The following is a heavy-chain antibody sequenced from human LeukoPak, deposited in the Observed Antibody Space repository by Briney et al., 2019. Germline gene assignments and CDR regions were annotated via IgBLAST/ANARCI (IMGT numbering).Heavy chain of an antibody. CDR1: GFTFSSYA. CDR3: AKDLNIVVVPVYGLDV. J-gene: IGHJ6*02. D-gene: IGHD2-2*01. V-gene: IGHV3-23*01. Sequence: PGGSLRLSCAASGFTFSSYAMSWVRQAPGKGLEWVSAISGSGGSTYYADSVKGRFTISRDNSKNTLYLQMNSLRAEDTAVYYCAKDLNIVVVPVYGLDVWGQGTTVTVSS. CDR2: ISGSGGST.